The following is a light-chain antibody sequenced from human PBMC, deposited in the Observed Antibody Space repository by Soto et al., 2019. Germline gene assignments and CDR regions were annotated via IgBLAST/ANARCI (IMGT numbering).Light chain of an antibody. CDR3: QQLKSYPQT. CDR1: QSISNW. V-gene: IGKV1-5*01. Sequence: DIQMTQSPSTLPSSVRDIVTITCRASQSISNWLAWYQQKPGTAPKVLIYHASNLQSGVPSRFSGSGSGAEFTLTISSLQPEDFATYYCQQLKSYPQTFGQGTKVDI. CDR2: HAS. J-gene: IGKJ1*01.